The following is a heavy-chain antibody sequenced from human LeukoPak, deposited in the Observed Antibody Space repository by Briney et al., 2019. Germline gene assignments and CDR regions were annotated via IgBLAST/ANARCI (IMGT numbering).Heavy chain of an antibody. V-gene: IGHV4-39*07. Sequence: SETLSLTCTVSGGSISSSSYYWGWIRQPPGKGLEWIGSIYYSGSTYYNPSLQSRVTISVDTSKNQFSLKLSSVTAADTAVYYCAREPTVLWFGELPLYYFDYWGQGTLVTVSS. CDR3: AREPTVLWFGELPLYYFDY. CDR2: IYYSGST. CDR1: GGSISSSSYY. J-gene: IGHJ4*02. D-gene: IGHD3-10*01.